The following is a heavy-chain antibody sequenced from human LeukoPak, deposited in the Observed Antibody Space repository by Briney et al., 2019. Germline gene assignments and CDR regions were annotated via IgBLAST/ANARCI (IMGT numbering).Heavy chain of an antibody. CDR2: IYHSGST. V-gene: IGHV4-30-2*01. J-gene: IGHJ5*02. CDR1: GGSISSGGYS. Sequence: SQTLSLTCAVSGGSISSGGYSWSWIRQPPGKGLEWIGYIYHSGSTYYNPSLKSRVTISVDRSKNQFSLKLSSVTAADTAVYYCARGLGRVGGRFDPWGQGTLVTVYS. CDR3: ARGLGRVGGRFDP.